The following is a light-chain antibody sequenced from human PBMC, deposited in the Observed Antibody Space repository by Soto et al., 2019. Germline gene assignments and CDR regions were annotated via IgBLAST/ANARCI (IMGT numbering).Light chain of an antibody. V-gene: IGKV1-5*03. Sequence: DIHMTQSPSTLSASVGDRVTITCRASQSISIWLAWYQQKPGKAPNLLIYKTSSLETGVPSRFSGSGSGTEFTLTIISMQPDDFATDYCQHYNYYSWTFGQGTKVEVK. CDR2: KTS. CDR3: QHYNYYSWT. CDR1: QSISIW. J-gene: IGKJ1*01.